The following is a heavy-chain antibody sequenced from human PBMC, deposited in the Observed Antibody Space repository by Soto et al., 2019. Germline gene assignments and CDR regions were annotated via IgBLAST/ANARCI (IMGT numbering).Heavy chain of an antibody. CDR3: ARSSGTYSLDY. V-gene: IGHV1-2*02. CDR2: TNPCRGGA. J-gene: IGHJ4*02. Sequence: QVLLVQSGAEVRKPGASVTIPCKTSGYTFNSHNLHWARQAPGQGLGWLGWTNPCRGGAKYPQKFRDTVTMTTDTSTTTLTRDLYSLGSDDSAIYYCARSSGTYSLDYWGQGTLVTVSS. CDR1: GYTFNSHN. D-gene: IGHD3-10*01.